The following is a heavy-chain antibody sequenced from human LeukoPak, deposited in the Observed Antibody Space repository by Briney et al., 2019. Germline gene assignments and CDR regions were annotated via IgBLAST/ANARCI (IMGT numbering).Heavy chain of an antibody. CDR3: AREVWLIATDLRGALDI. CDR2: ISYDGNNK. Sequence: PGGSLRLSCAASGFTFSSYAMHWVRQAPGKGLDWVALISYDGNNKYYADSVKGRFTISRDNSKNTLYLQMNSLSGEDTAVYYCAREVWLIATDLRGALDIWGQGTIVTVSS. CDR1: GFTFSSYA. D-gene: IGHD6-13*01. J-gene: IGHJ3*02. V-gene: IGHV3-30-3*01.